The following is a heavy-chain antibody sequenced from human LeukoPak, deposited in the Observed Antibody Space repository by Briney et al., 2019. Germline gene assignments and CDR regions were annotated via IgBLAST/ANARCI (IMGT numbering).Heavy chain of an antibody. CDR2: ISYDGSNK. J-gene: IGHJ4*02. D-gene: IGHD6-19*01. V-gene: IGHV3-30-3*01. CDR3: ARSGSGWYRPFDY. CDR1: GFTFSSYA. Sequence: GGSLRLSCAASGFTFSSYAMHWVRQAPGKGLEWVAVISYDGSNKYYADFVKGRFTISRDNSKNTLYLQMNSLRAEDTAVYYCARSGSGWYRPFDYWGQGTLVTVSS.